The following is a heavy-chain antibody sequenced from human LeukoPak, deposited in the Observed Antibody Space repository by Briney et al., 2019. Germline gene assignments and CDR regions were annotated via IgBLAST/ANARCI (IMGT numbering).Heavy chain of an antibody. CDR3: ARQYSGSWYFDL. CDR2: MYYSGGT. CDR1: GGSISSYY. Sequence: SETLSLTCTVSGGSISSYYWSWIRQPPGKGLEWIGYMYYSGGTNYNPSLKSRVTISVDTSKNQFSLRLSSVTAADTAVYYCARQYSGSWYFDLWGRGTLVTVSS. D-gene: IGHD5-12*01. J-gene: IGHJ2*01. V-gene: IGHV4-59*08.